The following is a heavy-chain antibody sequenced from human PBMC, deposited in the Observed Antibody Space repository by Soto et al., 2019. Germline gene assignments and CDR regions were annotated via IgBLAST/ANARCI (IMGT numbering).Heavy chain of an antibody. D-gene: IGHD3-3*01. CDR2: IIPLLGAA. CDR1: GGSFSSHA. V-gene: IGHV1-69*13. CDR3: AGGNRFLEGVRGLS. J-gene: IGHJ5*02. Sequence: ASVKVSFKAPGGSFSSHAITWLRQAPGQGLEWMGGIIPLLGAANYAQNFQGRVTITADESTSTAYMELTSLRSDDTAIYYCAGGNRFLEGVRGLSWGQGTRVTVSS.